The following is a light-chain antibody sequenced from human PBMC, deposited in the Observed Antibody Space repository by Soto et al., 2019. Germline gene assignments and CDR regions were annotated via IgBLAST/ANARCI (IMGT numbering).Light chain of an antibody. CDR3: QQYDYWPPST. Sequence: EIVMTQSPATLSVSPGERATLSCRASQSISINLAWYQQKLGQAPRLLIYGASTRAAAIPARFSGSGSGTEFTLTINSLQSEDFAIYYCQQYDYWPPSTFGQGTKVEIK. CDR2: GAS. J-gene: IGKJ2*01. V-gene: IGKV3-15*01. CDR1: QSISIN.